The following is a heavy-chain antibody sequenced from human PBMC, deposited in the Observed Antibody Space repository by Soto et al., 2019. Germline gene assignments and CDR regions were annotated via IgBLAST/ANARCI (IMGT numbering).Heavy chain of an antibody. V-gene: IGHV1-2*04. Sequence: ASVKVSCKASGYTFTGYYMHWVRQAPGQGLEWMGWINPNSGGTNYAQKFQGWVTMTRDTSISTAYMELSRLRSDDTAVYYCARGYCSGGSCYRAYYYYMDVWGKGTTVTVSS. CDR1: GYTFTGYY. D-gene: IGHD2-15*01. J-gene: IGHJ6*03. CDR2: INPNSGGT. CDR3: ARGYCSGGSCYRAYYYYMDV.